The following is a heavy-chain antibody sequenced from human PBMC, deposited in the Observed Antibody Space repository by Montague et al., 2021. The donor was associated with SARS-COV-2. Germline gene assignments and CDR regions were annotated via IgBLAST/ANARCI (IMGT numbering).Heavy chain of an antibody. CDR2: VRDTGTT. V-gene: IGHV4-59*01. Sequence: SETLSLTCGVFGASIRGNPWSWLRKPPGKGLEWIGDVRDTGTTNNNPSVRSRANIFVDTSKAQFSLTLTSVNAADTAVYYCARFVKTGTTSAFDRWGQGTLVIVSS. D-gene: IGHD3-3*02. CDR3: ARFVKTGTTSAFDR. J-gene: IGHJ1*01. CDR1: GASIRGNP.